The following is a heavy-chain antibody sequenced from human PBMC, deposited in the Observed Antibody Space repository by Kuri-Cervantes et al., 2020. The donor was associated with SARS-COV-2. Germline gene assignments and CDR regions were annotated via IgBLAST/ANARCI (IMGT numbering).Heavy chain of an antibody. D-gene: IGHD6-19*01. CDR1: GFTVSSNY. CDR2: IYRGGST. J-gene: IGHJ6*02. CDR3: ARVEVAGKSYGMDV. Sequence: GESLKISCAASGFTVSSNYMSWVRQAPGKGLEWVSVIYRGGSTYYADSLNGRLIISRDNSKNTMYLQMNCLRAEDTAVYYCARVEVAGKSYGMDVWGQGTTVTVSS. V-gene: IGHV3-66*02.